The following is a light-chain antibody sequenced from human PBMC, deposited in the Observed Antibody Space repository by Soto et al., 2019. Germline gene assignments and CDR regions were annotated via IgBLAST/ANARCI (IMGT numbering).Light chain of an antibody. CDR1: SSNIGAGYD. Sequence: QSVLTQPPSVSGAPGQRVTISCTGSSSNIGAGYDVHWYQQLPGTAPKLLIYGNSNRPSGVPDRFSGSKSGTSASLAITGLHDEDEADYYCQSYDSSLSGWVFGGGTKVTVL. CDR3: QSYDSSLSGWV. J-gene: IGLJ3*02. V-gene: IGLV1-40*01. CDR2: GNS.